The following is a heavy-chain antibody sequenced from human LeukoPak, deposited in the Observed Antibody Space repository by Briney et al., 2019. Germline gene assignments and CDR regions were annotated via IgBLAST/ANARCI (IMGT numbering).Heavy chain of an antibody. CDR1: GFTFSSYT. D-gene: IGHD6-13*01. CDR2: ISYDGSNK. CDR3: ATDSSPDY. V-gene: IGHV3-30*04. Sequence: GGSLRLSCAASGFTFSSYTMHWVRQAPGKGLEWVALISYDGSNKYYADSVKGRFTISRDNSRNTLYLQMNSLRAEDTALYYCATDSSPDYWGQGTQVTVSS. J-gene: IGHJ4*02.